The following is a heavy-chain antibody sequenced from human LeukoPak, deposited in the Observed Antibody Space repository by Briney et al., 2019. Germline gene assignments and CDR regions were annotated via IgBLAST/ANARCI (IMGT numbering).Heavy chain of an antibody. CDR1: GGSISSGGYY. CDR3: ARDLWYYDSSGYWNDAFDI. D-gene: IGHD3-22*01. J-gene: IGHJ3*02. CDR2: IYYSGST. V-gene: IGHV4-31*03. Sequence: SETLSLTCTVSGGSISSGGYYWSWIRQHPGKGLEWIGYIYYSGSTYYNPSLKSRVTISVDTSKNQFSLKLSSVTAADTAVYYCARDLWYYDSSGYWNDAFDIWGQGTMVTVSS.